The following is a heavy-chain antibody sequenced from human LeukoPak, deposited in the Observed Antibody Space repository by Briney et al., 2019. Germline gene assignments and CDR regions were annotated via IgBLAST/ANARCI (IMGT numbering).Heavy chain of an antibody. CDR2: ISGSGGST. CDR1: GFTFSSYG. J-gene: IGHJ6*03. V-gene: IGHV3-23*01. D-gene: IGHD3-10*01. CDR3: AKCRITMVRGVTYYYYYMDV. Sequence: PGRSLRLSCAASGFTFSSYGMSWVRQAPGKGLEWVSAISGSGGSTYYADSVKGRFTISRDNSKNTLYLQMNSLRAEDTAVYYCAKCRITMVRGVTYYYYYMDVWGKGTTVTISS.